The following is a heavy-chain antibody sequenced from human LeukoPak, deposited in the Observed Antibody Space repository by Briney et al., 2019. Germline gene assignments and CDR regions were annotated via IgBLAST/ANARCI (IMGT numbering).Heavy chain of an antibody. V-gene: IGHV4-4*07. CDR1: GGSISSYY. CDR2: IYTTGST. Sequence: PSETLSLTCTVSGGSISSYYWSWIRQPAGKGLEWFGRIYTTGSTNYNPSLKSRVTLSVDTSKNQFSLKLNSVTAADTAMYYCARDVKGGGAFDIWGQGTVVTVSS. D-gene: IGHD2/OR15-2a*01. J-gene: IGHJ3*02. CDR3: ARDVKGGGAFDI.